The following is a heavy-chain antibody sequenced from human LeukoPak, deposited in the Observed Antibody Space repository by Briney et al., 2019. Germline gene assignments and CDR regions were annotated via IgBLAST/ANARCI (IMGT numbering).Heavy chain of an antibody. J-gene: IGHJ6*02. D-gene: IGHD1-26*01. CDR2: INHNGNVN. V-gene: IGHV3-7*01. CDR3: ARDDSGSYSLSGYYGMDV. Sequence: GGSLRLSCAASGFTFSSYWMNWARQAPGKGLEWVASINHNGNVNYYVDSVKGRFAISRDNAKNSLYLQMNSLRDEDTAVYYCARDDSGSYSLSGYYGMDVWGQGTTVTVSS. CDR1: GFTFSSYW.